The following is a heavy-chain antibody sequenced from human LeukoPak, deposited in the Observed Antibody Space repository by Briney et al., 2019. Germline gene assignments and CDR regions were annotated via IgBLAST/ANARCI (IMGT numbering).Heavy chain of an antibody. J-gene: IGHJ3*02. CDR2: IKQDGSEK. V-gene: IGHV3-7*01. D-gene: IGHD3-3*01. Sequence: PGGSLRLSCAASGLSVSGYWLTWVRQAPGKGLEWVANIKQDGSEKNYVDSVKGRFTISRDNADNSLYLEMTNLRVEDTAVYYCARRDDFWRGRAFDIWGQGTMVTVSS. CDR3: ARRDDFWRGRAFDI. CDR1: GLSVSGYW.